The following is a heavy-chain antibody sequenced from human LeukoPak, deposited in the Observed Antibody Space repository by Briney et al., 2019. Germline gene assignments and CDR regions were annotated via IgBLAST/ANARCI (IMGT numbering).Heavy chain of an antibody. V-gene: IGHV1-69*04. D-gene: IGHD6-19*01. CDR1: GGTFSSYA. CDR2: IIPILGIA. CDR3: ATVGYSSGWYRTGYFDY. Sequence: GASVKVSCKASGGTFSSYAISWVRQAPGQGLEWMGRIIPILGIANYAQKFQGRVTITADKSTSTAYMELSSLRSEDTAVYYCATVGYSSGWYRTGYFDYWGQGTLVTVSS. J-gene: IGHJ4*02.